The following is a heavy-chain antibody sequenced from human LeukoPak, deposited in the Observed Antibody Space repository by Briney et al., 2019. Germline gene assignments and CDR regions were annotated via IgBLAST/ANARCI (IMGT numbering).Heavy chain of an antibody. Sequence: GGSLRLSCAASGFTFDDYGMSWVRQAPGKGLEWVSGNNWNGGSTGYADSVKGRFTISRDNAKNSLYLQMNSLRAEDTALYYRARASYSGYDSDYWGQGTLVTVSA. CDR2: NNWNGGST. J-gene: IGHJ4*02. CDR1: GFTFDDYG. V-gene: IGHV3-20*04. CDR3: ARASYSGYDSDY. D-gene: IGHD5-12*01.